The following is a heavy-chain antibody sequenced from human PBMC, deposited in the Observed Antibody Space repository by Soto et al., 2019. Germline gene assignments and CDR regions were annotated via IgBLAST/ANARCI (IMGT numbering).Heavy chain of an antibody. CDR2: IIPVFGTT. Sequence: QVQLVQSGAEVKKPGSSVRVSCKASGGTLNSYTISWVRQAPGQGLEWLGGIIPVFGTTDYAQKVQGRVTITADQATGTAYLDLFSLRSEDTAIYYCSISNSYGRGDFWGQGTLVTVSS. V-gene: IGHV1-69*01. CDR1: GGTLNSYT. CDR3: SISNSYGRGDF. J-gene: IGHJ4*02. D-gene: IGHD4-17*01.